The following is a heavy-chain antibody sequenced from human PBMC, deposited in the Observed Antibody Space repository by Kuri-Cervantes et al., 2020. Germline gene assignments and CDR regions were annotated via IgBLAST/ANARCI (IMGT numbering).Heavy chain of an antibody. CDR2: IKEDGSDK. CDR1: GFTFSSYW. J-gene: IGHJ3*02. V-gene: IGHV3-7*01. Sequence: GESLKISCAASGFTFSSYWMSWVRQAPGKGLEWVAHIKEDGSDKYYVNSVKGRFTISRDNAKNSLYLQMNSLRAEDTAIYYCARDERNGDDAFDIWGQGTMVTVSS. D-gene: IGHD4-17*01. CDR3: ARDERNGDDAFDI.